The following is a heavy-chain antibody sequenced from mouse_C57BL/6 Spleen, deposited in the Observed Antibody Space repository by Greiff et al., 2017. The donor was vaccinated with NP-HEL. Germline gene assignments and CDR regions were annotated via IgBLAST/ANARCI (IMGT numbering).Heavy chain of an antibody. D-gene: IGHD1-1*01. V-gene: IGHV1-54*01. CDR2: INTGSGGT. J-gene: IGHJ4*01. Sequence: VQLQQSGAELVRPGTSVKVSCKASGYAFTNYLIEWVKQRPGQGLEWIGVINTGSGGTNYNEKFKGKATLNADKSSSTAYMQLSSLTYEDSAVYFCARGETVVATDYAMDYWGQGTSVTVSS. CDR3: ARGETVVATDYAMDY. CDR1: GYAFTNYL.